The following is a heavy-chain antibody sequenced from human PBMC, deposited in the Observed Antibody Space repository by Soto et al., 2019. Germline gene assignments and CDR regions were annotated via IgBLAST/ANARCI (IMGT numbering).Heavy chain of an antibody. CDR2: INHIGST. V-gene: IGHV4-34*01. J-gene: IGHJ5*02. Sequence: QVQLQQWGAGLLKTSENLSLTCAVYGGSFSGYYWCWIRQPPGKRLEWIGEINHIGSTNYNPSLKSRATVSVDPSKNKFSLKLSSVTAADTAVYYCARCQPYYGSGSYYPWGQGTLVTVSS. CDR1: GGSFSGYY. CDR3: ARCQPYYGSGSYYP. D-gene: IGHD3-10*01.